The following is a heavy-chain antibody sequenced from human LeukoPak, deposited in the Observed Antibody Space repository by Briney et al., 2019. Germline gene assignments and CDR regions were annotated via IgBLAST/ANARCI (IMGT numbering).Heavy chain of an antibody. Sequence: GGSLRLSCAASGFSFSSYEMNWVRQAPGKGLEWVSYIGSSGSTVYYADSVKGRFTISRDNPQNTLYLQMNSLRAEDSALYYCARFGDYGEYWGQGTLVTVSS. CDR3: ARFGDYGEY. CDR2: IGSSGSTV. J-gene: IGHJ4*02. V-gene: IGHV3-48*03. CDR1: GFSFSSYE. D-gene: IGHD3-10*01.